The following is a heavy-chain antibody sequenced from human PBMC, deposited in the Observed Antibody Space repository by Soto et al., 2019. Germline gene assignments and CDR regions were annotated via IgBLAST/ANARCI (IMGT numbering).Heavy chain of an antibody. J-gene: IGHJ2*01. V-gene: IGHV1-69*12. D-gene: IGHD1-26*01. CDR2: IIPNFGTT. Sequence: QVQLVQSGAEVKKPGSSVTVSCKASGGTFSSYTISWVRQAPGQGLEWMGGIIPNFGTTYYAQKLQGRVTITADEYTSTAYIELRILRSEDTAVYYCAIGHHSGIQLWDFDLWGRGTLVTVSS. CDR3: AIGHHSGIQLWDFDL. CDR1: GGTFSSYT.